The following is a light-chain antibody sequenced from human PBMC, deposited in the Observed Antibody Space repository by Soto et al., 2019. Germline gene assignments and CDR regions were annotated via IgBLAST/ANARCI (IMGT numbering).Light chain of an antibody. Sequence: EIVMTQSPATLSVSQGERPPPPSRPSRGVSTNLAWYQQKPGQAPRLLIYGASTRATGIPARFSGSGSGTEFTLTISSLQSEDFAVYYCQQYNNWPRTFGQGTKVEIK. CDR2: GAS. CDR3: QQYNNWPRT. CDR1: RGVSTN. V-gene: IGKV3-15*01. J-gene: IGKJ1*01.